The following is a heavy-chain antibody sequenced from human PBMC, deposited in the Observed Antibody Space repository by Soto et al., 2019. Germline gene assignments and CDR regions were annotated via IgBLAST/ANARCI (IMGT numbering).Heavy chain of an antibody. CDR3: ASEIRPLFDMDV. CDR2: IWYDGSNK. J-gene: IGHJ6*02. Sequence: GGSLRLSCAASGFTFSSYSMHWVRRAPGKGLEWVSVIWYDGSNKYYADSVKGRFTISRDNSKSTLYLQMNRLRAEDTAVYYCASEIRPLFDMDVWGQGTMVTVSS. CDR1: GFTFSSYS. V-gene: IGHV3-33*01. D-gene: IGHD2-21*01.